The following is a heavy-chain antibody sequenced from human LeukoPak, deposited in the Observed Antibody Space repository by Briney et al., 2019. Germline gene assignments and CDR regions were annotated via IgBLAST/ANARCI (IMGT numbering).Heavy chain of an antibody. D-gene: IGHD5-24*01. CDR2: IYNSGST. CDR1: DGSISIYY. J-gene: IGHJ4*02. V-gene: IGHV4-59*01. CDR3: VRDRELTY. Sequence: PSETLSLTCTDSDGSISIYYWSWIRQPPGKGLEWIGYIYNSGSTIYNPSLKSRVTISADTSKNQFSLKLSSVTAADTAVYYCVRDRELTYWGQGTLVTVSS.